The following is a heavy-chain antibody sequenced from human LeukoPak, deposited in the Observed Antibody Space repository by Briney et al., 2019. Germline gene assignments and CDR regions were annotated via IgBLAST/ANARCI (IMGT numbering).Heavy chain of an antibody. J-gene: IGHJ3*01. CDR1: GYTFTQND. CDR2: INPYGDS. CDR3: ARGEAGYLEAFDV. V-gene: IGHV1-46*03. Sequence: ASVKVSCKASGYTFTQNDMHWVRQAPGQGLEWMEIINPYGDSTYAQKFQGRVTMTRDTSTSTVYMALSSLTSDDTGVYFCARGEAGYLEAFDVWGQGTMVTVSS. D-gene: IGHD3-3*01.